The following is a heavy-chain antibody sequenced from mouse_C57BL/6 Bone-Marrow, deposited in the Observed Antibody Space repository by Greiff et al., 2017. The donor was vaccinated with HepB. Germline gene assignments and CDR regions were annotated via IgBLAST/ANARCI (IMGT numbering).Heavy chain of an antibody. CDR1: GFSLTSYG. CDR3: ARKKDYYGSSYFDY. CDR2: IWSGGST. D-gene: IGHD1-1*01. V-gene: IGHV2-2*01. Sequence: VQLQQSGPGLVQPSQSLSITCTVSGFSLTSYGVHWVRQSPGKGLEWLGVIWSGGSTDYNAAFISRLSISKDNSKSQVFFKMNRLQADDTAIYYCARKKDYYGSSYFDYWGQGTTLTVSS. J-gene: IGHJ2*01.